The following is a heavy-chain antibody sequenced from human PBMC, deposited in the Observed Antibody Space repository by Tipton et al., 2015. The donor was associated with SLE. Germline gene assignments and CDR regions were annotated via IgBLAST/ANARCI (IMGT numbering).Heavy chain of an antibody. V-gene: IGHV3-21*01. D-gene: IGHD6-19*01. Sequence: SLRLSCAASGFTFSSYSMNWVRQAPGKGLEWVSSISSSSSYIYYADSVKGRFTISRENAKNSLYLQMNSLRAGDTAVYYCARWYSSGRVGSYFDYWGQGTLVTVSS. J-gene: IGHJ4*02. CDR2: ISSSSSYI. CDR1: GFTFSSYS. CDR3: ARWYSSGRVGSYFDY.